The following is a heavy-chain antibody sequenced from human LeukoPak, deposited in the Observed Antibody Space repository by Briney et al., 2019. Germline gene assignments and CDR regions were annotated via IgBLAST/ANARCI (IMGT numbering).Heavy chain of an antibody. CDR3: ARSYYDSSGYKLQRAFDI. D-gene: IGHD3-22*01. CDR2: IYYSGST. CDR1: GGSISSNSYY. V-gene: IGHV4-39*07. Sequence: SETLSLTCAVSGGSISSNSYYWGWIRQPPGKGLEWIGSIYYSGSTYYNPSLKSRVTISVDTSKNQFSLKLSSVTAADTAVYYCARSYYDSSGYKLQRAFDIWGQGTMVTVSS. J-gene: IGHJ3*02.